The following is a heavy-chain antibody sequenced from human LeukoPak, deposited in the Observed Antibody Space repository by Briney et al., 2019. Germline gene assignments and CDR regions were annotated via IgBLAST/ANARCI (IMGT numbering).Heavy chain of an antibody. J-gene: IGHJ4*02. CDR1: GLTFSTYT. CDR3: AKTNLRFLEWLLYFDY. CDR2: ISSTSSYI. Sequence: GGSLRLSCAASGLTFSTYTMNWVRQAPGKGLEWVSSISSTSSYIYYADSVKGRFTISRDNAKNSLYLQMNSLRAEDTALYYCAKTNLRFLEWLLYFDYWGQGTLVTVSS. D-gene: IGHD3-3*01. V-gene: IGHV3-21*04.